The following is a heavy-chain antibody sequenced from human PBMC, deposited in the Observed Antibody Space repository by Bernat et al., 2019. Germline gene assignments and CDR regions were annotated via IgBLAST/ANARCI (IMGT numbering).Heavy chain of an antibody. Sequence: QVQLVESGGGLVKPGGSLRLSCAASGFTFSDYYMSWIRQAPGKGLEWVAVISYDGSNKYYADSVKGRFTISRDNSKNTLYLQMNSLRAEDTAVYYCAKDFDSSPDAFDIWGQGTMVTVSS. CDR1: GFTFSDYY. J-gene: IGHJ3*02. CDR3: AKDFDSSPDAFDI. V-gene: IGHV3-30*18. D-gene: IGHD3-22*01. CDR2: ISYDGSNK.